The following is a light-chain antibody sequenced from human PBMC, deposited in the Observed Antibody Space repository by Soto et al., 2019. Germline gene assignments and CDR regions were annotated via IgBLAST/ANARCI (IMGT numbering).Light chain of an antibody. CDR3: QQYNNWPHT. CDR2: GTS. J-gene: IGKJ2*01. CDR1: QIVNIN. Sequence: EIVMTQSPGTLSVSPGGRATLSCRASQIVNINLAWYQYKPGQSPRLLVYGTSTRAPGLPARFSGRGSGTEFTLTISSLNFKDFAVYYCQQYNNWPHTRGQGTKLEIK. V-gene: IGKV3-15*01.